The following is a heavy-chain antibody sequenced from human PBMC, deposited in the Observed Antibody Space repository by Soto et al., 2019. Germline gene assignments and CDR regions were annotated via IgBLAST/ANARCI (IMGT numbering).Heavy chain of an antibody. Sequence: GGSLRLSCAASGFTFSGYAMHWVRQAPGKGLEWVAVISYDGSNKYYADSVKGRFTISRDNSKNTLYLQMNSLRAEDTAVYYCARGGSIAAVHTVNWFDPWGQGTLVTVSS. CDR1: GFTFSGYA. V-gene: IGHV3-30-3*01. CDR3: ARGGSIAAVHTVNWFDP. CDR2: ISYDGSNK. D-gene: IGHD6-6*01. J-gene: IGHJ5*02.